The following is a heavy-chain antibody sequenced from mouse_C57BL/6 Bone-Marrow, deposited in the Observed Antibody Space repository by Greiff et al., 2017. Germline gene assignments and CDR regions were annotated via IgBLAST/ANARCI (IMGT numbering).Heavy chain of an antibody. CDR3: ASTFYFDY. J-gene: IGHJ2*01. CDR2: ISDGGSYT. Sequence: EVKLVESGGGLVKPGGSLKLSCAASGFTFSSYAMSWVRQTPEQRLEWVATISDGGSYTYYPDNVKGRFTISRDNAKNNLYLQMSHLKSEDTAMYYCASTFYFDYWGQGTTLTVSS. CDR1: GFTFSSYA. V-gene: IGHV5-4*03.